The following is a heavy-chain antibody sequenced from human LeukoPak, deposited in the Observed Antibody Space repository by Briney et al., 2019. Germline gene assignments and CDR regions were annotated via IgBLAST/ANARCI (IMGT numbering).Heavy chain of an antibody. CDR2: IYISGTP. Sequence: SDTLSLTCSVSGDSISTYYWTWIRQPAGKGLEWIGRIYISGTPNYNPSLRGRVTMSIDTSMNQFSLKLTSVTAADTAVYSCAREKMTTITTIDYWSQGTLVTVSS. CDR3: AREKMTTITTIDY. V-gene: IGHV4-4*07. CDR1: GDSISTYY. D-gene: IGHD4-11*01. J-gene: IGHJ4*02.